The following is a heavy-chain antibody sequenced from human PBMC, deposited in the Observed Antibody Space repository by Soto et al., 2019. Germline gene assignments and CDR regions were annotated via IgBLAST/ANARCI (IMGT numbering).Heavy chain of an antibody. D-gene: IGHD3-16*01. CDR3: ARDGGAY. CDR1: GFTFSSYA. CDR2: MSYDGRNK. V-gene: IGHV3-30-3*01. J-gene: IGHJ4*02. Sequence: QVQLVESGGGVVQPGRSLRLSCAASGFTFSSYAMHWVRRAPGKGLEWMAVMSYDGRNKYYADSVKGRFTISRDNSKNTLYLQMNSLRPEDMALYYCARDGGAYWGQGTLVIVSS.